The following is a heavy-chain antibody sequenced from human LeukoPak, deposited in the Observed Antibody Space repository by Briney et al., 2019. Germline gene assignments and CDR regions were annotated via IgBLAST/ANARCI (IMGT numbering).Heavy chain of an antibody. CDR3: ARIYCSGGSCYPDH. CDR1: GGSISSSSYY. V-gene: IGHV4-39*01. D-gene: IGHD2-15*01. J-gene: IGHJ5*02. Sequence: PSETLSLTCTVSGGSISSSSYYWGWIRQPPGKGLEWIRCIYHSGSTYYHPSLKSRVTISVDTSKNHFSLKLSSVTVADTAVYYCARIYCSGGSCYPDHWGQGTLVTVSS. CDR2: IYHSGST.